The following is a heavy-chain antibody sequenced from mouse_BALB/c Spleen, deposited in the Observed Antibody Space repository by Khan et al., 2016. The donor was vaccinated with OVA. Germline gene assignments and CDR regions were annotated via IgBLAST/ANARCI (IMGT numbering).Heavy chain of an antibody. D-gene: IGHD2-1*01. Sequence: QVQLQQSGAELVRPGVSVRISCKGSGYSFTDFAMHWVKQSHAKSLEWIGVISTYYGDADYNQKFRGKATMTVDKSSSTAYLELARLTSEDSAIYYCARGNGNSRVAYWGQGTLVTVSA. J-gene: IGHJ3*01. CDR2: ISTYYGDA. CDR1: GYSFTDFA. CDR3: ARGNGNSRVAY. V-gene: IGHV1S137*01.